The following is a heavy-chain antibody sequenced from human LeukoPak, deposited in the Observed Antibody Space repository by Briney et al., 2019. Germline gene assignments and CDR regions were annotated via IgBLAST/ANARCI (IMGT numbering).Heavy chain of an antibody. CDR2: INPNGGST. CDR3: ARGPYSSGWYGLDY. CDR1: GYNFIYYY. J-gene: IGHJ4*02. Sequence: GASVKVSCKTSGYNFIYYYIHWVRQAPGQGLEWMALINPNGGSTSYAQKFQGRVTMTRDTSTSTVYMELRSLRCEDTAVYYCARGPYSSGWYGLDYWGQGTLVTVSS. V-gene: IGHV1-46*01. D-gene: IGHD6-19*01.